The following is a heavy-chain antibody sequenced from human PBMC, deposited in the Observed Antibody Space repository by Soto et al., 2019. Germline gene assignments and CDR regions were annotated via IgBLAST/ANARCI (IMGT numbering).Heavy chain of an antibody. CDR3: ARDRGIAVAATFDY. V-gene: IGHV1-18*01. CDR2: ISAYNGNT. D-gene: IGHD6-19*01. CDR1: CYSFTSYG. Sequence: ASVKVSSRDFCYSFTSYGISRVRQAPGQGLEWMGWISAYNGNTNYAQKLQGRVTMTTDTSTSTAYMELRSLRSDDTAVYCCARDRGIAVAATFDYWGQGTLVSVYS. J-gene: IGHJ4*02.